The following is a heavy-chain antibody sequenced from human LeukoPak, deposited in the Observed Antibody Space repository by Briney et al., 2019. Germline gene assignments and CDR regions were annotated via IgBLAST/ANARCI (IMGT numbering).Heavy chain of an antibody. CDR3: ARGEPYYGMDV. V-gene: IGHV3-33*08. CDR2: IWYDGSNK. D-gene: IGHD1-14*01. J-gene: IGHJ6*02. Sequence: GGSLRLSCAASGFTFSNAWMNWVRQAPGKGLEWVAVIWYDGSNKYYADSVKGRFTISRDNSKNTLFLQMNSLRAEDTAVYYCARGEPYYGMDVWGQGTTVTVSS. CDR1: GFTFSNAW.